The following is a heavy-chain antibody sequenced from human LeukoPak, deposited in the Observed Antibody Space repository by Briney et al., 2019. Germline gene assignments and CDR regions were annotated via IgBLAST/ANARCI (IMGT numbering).Heavy chain of an antibody. CDR1: GGSLSSYY. J-gene: IGHJ4*02. CDR3: ARSPSCSGGSCYVFIDY. D-gene: IGHD2-15*01. V-gene: IGHV4-59*08. CDR2: IYHSGST. Sequence: PSETLSLTCTVSGGSLSSYYWSWIRQPPGKGLEWIGHIYHSGSTNYNPSLKGRVTISVDTSKNQFSLKLSSVTAADTAVYYCARSPSCSGGSCYVFIDYWGQGTLVTVSS.